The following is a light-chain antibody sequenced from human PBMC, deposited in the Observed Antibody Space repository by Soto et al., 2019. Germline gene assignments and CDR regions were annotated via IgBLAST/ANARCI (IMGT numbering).Light chain of an antibody. Sequence: EIVLPQSPGPLSFSPGERATLSCRASQSVSSNLAWYQQKPGQAPRLLIYGASTRATGIPARFSGSGSGTEFTLTISSLQSEDFAVYYCQQYNNWPPITFGQGTRLEIK. CDR3: QQYNNWPPIT. J-gene: IGKJ5*01. CDR1: QSVSSN. CDR2: GAS. V-gene: IGKV3-15*01.